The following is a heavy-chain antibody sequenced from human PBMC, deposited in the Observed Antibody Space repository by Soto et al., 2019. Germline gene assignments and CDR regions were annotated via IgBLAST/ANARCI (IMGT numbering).Heavy chain of an antibody. CDR1: VGSISSFY. CDR3: ARGSSRWDY. Sequence: ETLSLNCTVSVGSISSFYWSWIRQPAGKGLEWIGRIYSGGRNNYNPSLESRVTMSVDTSKNQFSLRLSSVTAADTAMYYCARGSSRWDYWGQGTLVTSPQ. V-gene: IGHV4-4*07. CDR2: IYSGGRN. D-gene: IGHD6-13*01. J-gene: IGHJ4*02.